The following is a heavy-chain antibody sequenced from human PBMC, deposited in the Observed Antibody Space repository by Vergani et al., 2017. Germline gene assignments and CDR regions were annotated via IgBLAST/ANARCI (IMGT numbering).Heavy chain of an antibody. CDR1: GFTFSSDA. V-gene: IGHV3-23*01. D-gene: IGHD3-16*01. Sequence: EVQLLESGGGLVQPGGSLRVSCAASGFTFSSDAMSWVRQAPGKGLEWVSAINRGSTTYYADSVKGRFTISRDNAKNSLFLQMNSLRLEDTALYYCVRVLLLPKKASGGAFDVWGQGTKVTVYS. J-gene: IGHJ3*01. CDR3: VRVLLLPKKASGGAFDV. CDR2: INRGSTT.